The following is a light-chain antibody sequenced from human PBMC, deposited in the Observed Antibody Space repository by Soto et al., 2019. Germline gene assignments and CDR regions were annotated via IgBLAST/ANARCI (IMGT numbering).Light chain of an antibody. Sequence: EIVLAQSPGTLSLSPGERATLSCRASQSVSSNYLAWYQQKLGQAPRLLIFGTSNRATGIQDRFSGSGSGTDFTLIISRLEPEDFAVYYCQQRSNWPPYTFGQGTKLEIK. CDR2: GTS. J-gene: IGKJ2*01. V-gene: IGKV3D-20*02. CDR1: QSVSSNY. CDR3: QQRSNWPPYT.